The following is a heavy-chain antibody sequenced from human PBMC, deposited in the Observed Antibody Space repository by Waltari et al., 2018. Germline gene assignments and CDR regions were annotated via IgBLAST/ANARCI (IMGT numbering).Heavy chain of an antibody. CDR3: ARGDFGVVPCDY. CDR2: IYYSGST. V-gene: IGHV4-31*03. J-gene: IGHJ4*02. Sequence: QVQLPESGPGLVKPSQTLSLTCTVSGGSISRGGYYWTWIRQHPGKGLEWIGYIYYSGSTYYNPSLKSRVTISVDTSKNQFSLKLSSVTAADTAVYYCARGDFGVVPCDYWGQGTLVTVSS. CDR1: GGSISRGGYY. D-gene: IGHD3-3*01.